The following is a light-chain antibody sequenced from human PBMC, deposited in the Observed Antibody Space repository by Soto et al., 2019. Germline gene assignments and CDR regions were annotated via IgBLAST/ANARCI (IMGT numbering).Light chain of an antibody. V-gene: IGKV1-8*01. CDR1: QGISSY. CDR3: LQHNSYPLT. Sequence: AIRMTQSPSSLSASTGDRVTITCRASQGISSYLAWYQQKPGKAPKLLIYAASTLQSGVPSRFSGSGSGTDFTLTISCLQSEDSATYYCLQHNSYPLTFGGGTKVDI. J-gene: IGKJ4*01. CDR2: AAS.